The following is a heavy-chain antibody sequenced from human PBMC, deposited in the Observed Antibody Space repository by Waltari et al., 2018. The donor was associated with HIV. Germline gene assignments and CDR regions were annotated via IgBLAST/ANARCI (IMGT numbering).Heavy chain of an antibody. CDR2: IYYRGST. V-gene: IGHV4-59*01. Sequence: QVQLQESGPGLVKPSETLSLTCTVSGGSISSYYWSWIRQPPGKGLEWIGYIYYRGSTNYNPSLKSRVTISVDTSKNQFSLKLSSVTAADTAVYYCARGGASSGWDFDYWGQGTLVTVSS. CDR1: GGSISSYY. J-gene: IGHJ4*02. CDR3: ARGGASSGWDFDY. D-gene: IGHD3-22*01.